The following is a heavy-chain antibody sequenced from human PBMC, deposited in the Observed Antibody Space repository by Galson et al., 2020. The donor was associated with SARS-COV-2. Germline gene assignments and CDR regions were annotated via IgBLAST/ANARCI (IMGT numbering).Heavy chain of an antibody. Sequence: GGPLKIPCAASGFTFSSYWMHWVPQVPGKGLVWVPRINSDESITDYADSVKGRFTISRDNPKNTLFLQMNSLRAEDTAVYYCARVHPLGGGGSYFDSWGQGILVTVSS. D-gene: IGHD1-1*01. J-gene: IGHJ4*02. CDR2: INSDESIT. CDR3: ARVHPLGGGGSYFDS. V-gene: IGHV3-74*01. CDR1: GFTFSSYW.